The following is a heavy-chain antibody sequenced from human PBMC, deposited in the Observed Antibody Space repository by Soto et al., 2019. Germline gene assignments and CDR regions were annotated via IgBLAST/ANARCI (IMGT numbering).Heavy chain of an antibody. V-gene: IGHV1-2*04. Sequence: GASVKVSCKASGYTFTGYYIHWVRQAPGQGLEWMGWINPYSGGTNYAQKFQDWVTMTRDTSISTAYMELSRLRSDDTAVYYCARGIDSSAWRNAFDIWGQGTMVTVSS. CDR2: INPYSGGT. CDR3: ARGIDSSAWRNAFDI. J-gene: IGHJ3*02. D-gene: IGHD6-19*01. CDR1: GYTFTGYY.